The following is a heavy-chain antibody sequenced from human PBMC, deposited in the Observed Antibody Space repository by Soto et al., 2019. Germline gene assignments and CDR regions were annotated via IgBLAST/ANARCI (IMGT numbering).Heavy chain of an antibody. CDR3: ARCGAAAGWEFGP. CDR1: GGSISSYY. V-gene: IGHV4-59*01. Sequence: SETLSLTCTVSGGSISSYYWSWIRQPPGKGLEWIGYIYYSGSTNYNPSLKSRVTISVDTSKNQFSLKLSSVTAADTAVYYCARCGAAAGWEFGPWGQGILVTVSS. CDR2: IYYSGST. D-gene: IGHD6-13*01. J-gene: IGHJ5*02.